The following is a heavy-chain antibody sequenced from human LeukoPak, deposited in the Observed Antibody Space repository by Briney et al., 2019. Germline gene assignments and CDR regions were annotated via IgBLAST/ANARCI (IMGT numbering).Heavy chain of an antibody. J-gene: IGHJ4*02. V-gene: IGHV3-23*01. CDR1: GFXFSSYA. D-gene: IGHD6-13*01. Sequence: GGSLRLSCAASGFXFSSYAISWVRQAPGKGREWVSAISGSGGSTYYADSVKGRFTISRDNSKNTLYLQMNSLRAEDTAVYYCIRIAAAGHVDYWGQGTLVTVSS. CDR3: IRIAAAGHVDY. CDR2: ISGSGGST.